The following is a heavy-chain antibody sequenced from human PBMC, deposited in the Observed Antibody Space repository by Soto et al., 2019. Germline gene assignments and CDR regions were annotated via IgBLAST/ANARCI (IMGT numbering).Heavy chain of an antibody. J-gene: IGHJ4*02. CDR3: ARDPVNNWAFDY. D-gene: IGHD1-20*01. Sequence: RLSCAASGFTFSSYSMNLVRQAPGKGLEWVSSISSSSSYIYYADSVKGRFTISRDNAKNSLYLQMNSLRPEDTAVYYCARDPVNNWAFDYWGQGTLVTVSS. CDR1: GFTFSSYS. V-gene: IGHV3-21*01. CDR2: ISSSSSYI.